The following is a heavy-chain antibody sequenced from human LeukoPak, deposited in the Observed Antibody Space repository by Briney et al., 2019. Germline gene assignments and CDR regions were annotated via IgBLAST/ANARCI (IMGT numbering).Heavy chain of an antibody. CDR1: GYTFTSYG. Sequence: ASVTVSCTASGYTFTSYGISWVRQAPGQGLEWMGWISAYNGNTNYAQKLQGRVTMTTDTSTSTAYMELRSLRSDDTAVYYCARDYYDSSGREDAFDIWGQGTMVTVSS. CDR2: ISAYNGNT. V-gene: IGHV1-18*01. J-gene: IGHJ3*02. D-gene: IGHD3-22*01. CDR3: ARDYYDSSGREDAFDI.